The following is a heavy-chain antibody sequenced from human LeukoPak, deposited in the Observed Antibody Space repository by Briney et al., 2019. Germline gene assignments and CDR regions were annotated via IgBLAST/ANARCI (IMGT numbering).Heavy chain of an antibody. V-gene: IGHV1-46*01. J-gene: IGHJ4*02. CDR1: GYTFTSYY. CDR3: ARTLAAFGDGGYVGY. CDR2: INPSGGST. D-gene: IGHD5-12*01. Sequence: ASVKVSCKASGYTFTSYYMHWVRQAPGQGLEWMGIINPSGGSTSYAQKFQGRVTMTRDTSTSTVYMELRSLRSDETAVYYCARTLAAFGDGGYVGYWGQGTLVTVSS.